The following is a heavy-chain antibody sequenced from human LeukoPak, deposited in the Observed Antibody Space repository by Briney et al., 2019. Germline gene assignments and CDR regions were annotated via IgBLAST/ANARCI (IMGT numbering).Heavy chain of an antibody. J-gene: IGHJ1*01. Sequence: SQNLSLTCTVSGGSISSGGFYWSWVRQHPGKGLEWIGYIFYSGSTYYNPSLKSRITISVDTSKNQFSLKLSSVTAADTAVYYCARVIRGSGSEYFQHWGQGALVTVSS. V-gene: IGHV4-31*03. CDR1: GGSISSGGFY. CDR3: ARVIRGSGSEYFQH. CDR2: IFYSGST. D-gene: IGHD3-10*01.